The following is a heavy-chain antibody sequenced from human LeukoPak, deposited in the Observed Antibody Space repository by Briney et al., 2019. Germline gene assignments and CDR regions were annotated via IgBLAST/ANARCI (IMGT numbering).Heavy chain of an antibody. CDR2: IYPGDSDT. Sequence: GESLKISCKGSGYSFTSYWLGLVRQMPGTGLEGMGIIYPGDSDTRYSPSFQGQVTISADKSISTAYLQWSSLKASDTAMYYCARPRSGSLDYWGQGTLVTVSS. V-gene: IGHV5-51*01. J-gene: IGHJ4*02. CDR3: ARPRSGSLDY. CDR1: GYSFTSYW. D-gene: IGHD1-26*01.